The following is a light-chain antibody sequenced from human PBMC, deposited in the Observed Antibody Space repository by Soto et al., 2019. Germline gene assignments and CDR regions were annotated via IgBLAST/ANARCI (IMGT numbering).Light chain of an antibody. CDR3: QQYGSSPLT. Sequence: EIVLTQSPGTLSLSPGERATLSCRASQSVSSSYLAWYQQKPGQSPRLLIYGASSSATGIADRFSGSGSGTDFPLTISRLEPEDFAVYYCQQYGSSPLTFGGGTKLEIK. V-gene: IGKV3-20*01. CDR1: QSVSSSY. J-gene: IGKJ4*01. CDR2: GAS.